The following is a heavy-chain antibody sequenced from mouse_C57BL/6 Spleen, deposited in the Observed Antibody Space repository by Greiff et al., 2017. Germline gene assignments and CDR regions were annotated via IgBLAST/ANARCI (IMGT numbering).Heavy chain of an antibody. CDR1: GYAFSSSW. V-gene: IGHV1-82*01. Sequence: VQLQQSGPELVKPGASVKISCKASGYAFSSSWMNWVKQRPGKGLEWIGRIYPGDGDTNYNGKFKGKATLTADKSSSTAYMQLSSLTSEDSAVYFCARHYGSSYPGAMDYWGQGTTVTVSS. CDR3: ARHYGSSYPGAMDY. D-gene: IGHD1-1*01. CDR2: IYPGDGDT. J-gene: IGHJ4*01.